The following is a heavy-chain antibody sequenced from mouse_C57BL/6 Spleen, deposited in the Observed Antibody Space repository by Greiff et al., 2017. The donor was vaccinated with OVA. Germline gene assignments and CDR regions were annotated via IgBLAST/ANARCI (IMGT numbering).Heavy chain of an antibody. CDR2: IDPSDSET. CDR1: CYTFTSYW. D-gene: IGHD3-3*01. CDR3: ARSEGPAWFAY. Sequence: VQLQQPGAELVRPGSSVQLSCTASCYTFTSYWLHLVQPRPLQGLALIGNIDPSDSETHYNQKFKDKATLTVDKSSSTAYMQLSSLTSEDSAVYYCARSEGPAWFAYWGQGTLVTVSA. J-gene: IGHJ3*01. V-gene: IGHV1-52*01.